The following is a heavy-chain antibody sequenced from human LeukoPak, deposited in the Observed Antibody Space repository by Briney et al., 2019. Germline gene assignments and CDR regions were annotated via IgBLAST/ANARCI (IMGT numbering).Heavy chain of an antibody. Sequence: GGSLRLSCAASGFTFSSYAMSWVRQAPGKGLEWVSAISGSGGSTYYADSVKGRFTISRDNSKNTLYLQMNSLRAEDTAVYYCAKDLGGGDRAGIQGPYYYYGMDVWGQGTTVTVSS. D-gene: IGHD2-21*02. CDR3: AKDLGGGDRAGIQGPYYYYGMDV. CDR2: ISGSGGST. V-gene: IGHV3-23*01. CDR1: GFTFSSYA. J-gene: IGHJ6*02.